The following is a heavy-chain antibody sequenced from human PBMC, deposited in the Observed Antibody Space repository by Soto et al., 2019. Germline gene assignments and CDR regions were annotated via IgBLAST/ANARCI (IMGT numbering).Heavy chain of an antibody. CDR2: ISYDGSNK. V-gene: IGHV3-30-3*01. J-gene: IGHJ6*01. CDR3: ARGGSWSGYPQDYYYGMDV. Sequence: QVQLVESGGGVVQPGRSLRLSCAASGFTFSSYAMHWVRQAPGKGLEWVAVISYDGSNKYYADSVKGRFTISRDNSKNTLYLQMNSLRAEDTAVYYCARGGSWSGYPQDYYYGMDVW. CDR1: GFTFSSYA. D-gene: IGHD3-3*01.